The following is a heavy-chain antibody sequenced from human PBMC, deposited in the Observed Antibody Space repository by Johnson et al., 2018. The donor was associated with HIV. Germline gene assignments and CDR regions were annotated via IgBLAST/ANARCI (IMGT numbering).Heavy chain of an antibody. Sequence: QVQLVESGGGVVQPGRSLRLSCAASGFTFSSYAMHWVRQAPGKGLEWVAVIWYDGSNKYYADSVKGRFTISRDNSKNTLYLQMNSLRAEDTAVYYCATWAPDAFDIWGQGTMVTVSS. CDR3: ATWAPDAFDI. J-gene: IGHJ3*02. CDR1: GFTFSSYA. V-gene: IGHV3-30*04. D-gene: IGHD7-27*01. CDR2: IWYDGSNK.